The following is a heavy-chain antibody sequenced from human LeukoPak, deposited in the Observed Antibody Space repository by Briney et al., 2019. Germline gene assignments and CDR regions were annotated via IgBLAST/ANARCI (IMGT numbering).Heavy chain of an antibody. CDR1: GFTFSSYA. J-gene: IGHJ4*02. D-gene: IGHD2-15*01. V-gene: IGHV3-30-3*01. CDR2: ISYDGSNK. Sequence: GGSLRLSCAASGFTFSSYAMHWVRQAPGKGLEWVAVISYDGSNKYYADSVKGRFTISRDNSKNTLYLQMNSLRAEDTAVYYCARSLHSSYFDYWGQGALVTVSS. CDR3: ARSLHSSYFDY.